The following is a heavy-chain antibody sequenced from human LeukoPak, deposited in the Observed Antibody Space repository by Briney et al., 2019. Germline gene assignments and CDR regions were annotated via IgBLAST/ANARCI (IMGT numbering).Heavy chain of an antibody. CDR2: IWYDGSNK. D-gene: IGHD3-10*01. V-gene: IGHV3-33*01. J-gene: IGHJ4*02. CDR1: EFTFSDYG. Sequence: GGPLRLSCAASEFTFSDYGMHWVRQAPGKGLEWVAVIWYDGSNKDYADSVKGRFTISRDNSKSTLYLQMNSLRAEDTALYYCARDRHFGSGSYNSPFAYWGQGTLVTVSS. CDR3: ARDRHFGSGSYNSPFAY.